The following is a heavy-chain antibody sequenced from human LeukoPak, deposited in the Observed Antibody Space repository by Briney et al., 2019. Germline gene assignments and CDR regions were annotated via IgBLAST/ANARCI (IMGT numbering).Heavy chain of an antibody. D-gene: IGHD1-20*01. CDR2: IYISGTT. Sequence: SEALSLTCTVSGGSISTYCWSWIRQPAGKGLEWIGRIYISGTTNYNPSIKSRVTMSVDTSKNQFSLKLSSVTAADTAVYYCARDLNCGYPPLWGQGTLVTVSS. V-gene: IGHV4-4*07. CDR1: GGSISTYC. J-gene: IGHJ4*02. CDR3: ARDLNCGYPPL.